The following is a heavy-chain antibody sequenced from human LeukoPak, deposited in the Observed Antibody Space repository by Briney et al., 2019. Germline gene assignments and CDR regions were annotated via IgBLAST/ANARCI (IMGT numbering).Heavy chain of an antibody. D-gene: IGHD3-22*01. CDR1: GGTFSSYA. Sequence: SVKVSCKASGGTFSSYAISWVRQAPGQGLGWMGRIIPIFGTANYAQKFQGRVTITTDESTSTAYMELSSLRSEDTAVYYCARASALDSSGYWFDPWGQGTLVTVSS. CDR3: ARASALDSSGYWFDP. V-gene: IGHV1-69*05. CDR2: IIPIFGTA. J-gene: IGHJ5*02.